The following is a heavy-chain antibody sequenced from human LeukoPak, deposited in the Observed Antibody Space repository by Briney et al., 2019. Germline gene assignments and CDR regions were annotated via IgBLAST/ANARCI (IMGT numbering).Heavy chain of an antibody. V-gene: IGHV4-59*01. CDR2: IYYSGST. D-gene: IGHD3-16*02. J-gene: IGHJ4*02. CDR1: GGSISSYY. CDR3: AGGVILAPFDY. Sequence: KPSETLSLTCTVSGGSISSYYWSWIRQPPGKGLEWIGYIYYSGSTNYNPSLKSRVTISVDTSKNQFSLKLSSVTAADTAVYYCAGGVILAPFDYWGQGTLVTVSS.